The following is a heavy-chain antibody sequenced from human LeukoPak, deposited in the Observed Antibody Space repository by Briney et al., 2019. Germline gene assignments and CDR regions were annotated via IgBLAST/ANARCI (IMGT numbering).Heavy chain of an antibody. CDR2: IYNGGDTI. V-gene: IGHV3-11*04. CDR3: ARGHWGLDY. Sequence: GGSLRLSCATSGFTFGDHYMTWIRQAPGKGLETVSYIYNGGDTIYYADSVRGRFTISRDNAESSLYLQMNSLRAEDTAVYYCARGHWGLDYWGRGTLVTVSS. D-gene: IGHD7-27*01. J-gene: IGHJ4*02. CDR1: GFTFGDHY.